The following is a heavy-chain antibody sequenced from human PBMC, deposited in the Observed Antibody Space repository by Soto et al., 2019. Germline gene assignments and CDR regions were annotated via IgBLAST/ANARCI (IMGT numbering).Heavy chain of an antibody. CDR1: GFTFSSYG. CDR3: VGYCSGGSCWNDAFDI. Sequence: PGGSLRLSCAASGFTFSSYGMHWVRQAPGKGLEWVTVISYDGSNKYYADSVKGRFTISRDNSKNTLYLQMNSLRAEDTAVYYRVGYCSGGSCWNDAFDIWGQGTMVTVSS. V-gene: IGHV3-30*03. D-gene: IGHD2-15*01. J-gene: IGHJ3*02. CDR2: ISYDGSNK.